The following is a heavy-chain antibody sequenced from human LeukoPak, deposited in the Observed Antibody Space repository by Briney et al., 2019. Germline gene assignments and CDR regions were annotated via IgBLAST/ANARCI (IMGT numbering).Heavy chain of an antibody. Sequence: ASVKVSCKASGYTFTSYDINWVRQATGQGLEWMGWMNPNSGNTGYAQKFQGRVTMTEDTSTDTAYMELSSLRSEDTAVYYCATDQGRRLGDYVTYYYYYMDVWGKGTTVTVSS. CDR1: GYTFTSYD. CDR2: MNPNSGNT. D-gene: IGHD4-17*01. V-gene: IGHV1-8*02. CDR3: ATDQGRRLGDYVTYYYYYMDV. J-gene: IGHJ6*03.